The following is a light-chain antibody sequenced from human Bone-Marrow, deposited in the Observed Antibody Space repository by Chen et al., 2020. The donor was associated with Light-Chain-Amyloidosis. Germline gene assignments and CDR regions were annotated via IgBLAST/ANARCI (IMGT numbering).Light chain of an antibody. V-gene: IGKV3-20*01. J-gene: IGKJ4*01. CDR1: QTIISNY. CDR2: GSS. Sequence: EIVLTQSPRTLSLSPGEGANLSCRASQTIISNYLTWYQQKFGQAPRLLIYGSSSRATGIPDRFTGSGSGTDFTLTINRLEPVDFAMYYCQQYGTSPLTFGGGTKVEIK. CDR3: QQYGTSPLT.